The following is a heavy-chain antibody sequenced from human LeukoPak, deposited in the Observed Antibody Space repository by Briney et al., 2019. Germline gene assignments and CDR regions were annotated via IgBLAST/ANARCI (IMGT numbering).Heavy chain of an antibody. CDR2: IIPIFGTA. D-gene: IGHD3-22*01. Sequence: SVKVSCNASGGTFSSYAISWVRQAPGPGHEWMGGIIPIFGTANYAQKFQGRVTITADESTSTAYMEQSSLRSEDTAVYYCARSANYYDSSGYVDYWGQGTLVTVSS. J-gene: IGHJ4*02. CDR3: ARSANYYDSSGYVDY. CDR1: GGTFSSYA. V-gene: IGHV1-69*13.